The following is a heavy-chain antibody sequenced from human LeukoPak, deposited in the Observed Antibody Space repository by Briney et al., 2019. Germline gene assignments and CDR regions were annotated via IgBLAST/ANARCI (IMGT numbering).Heavy chain of an antibody. J-gene: IGHJ5*02. Sequence: SETLSLSCTVSGGSISSGGFYWGWIRQHPGKGLEWNVYHYYSVRTYYNPSFKSRATTSVKTSKNQFSLKLSSVTAAETAGYSWGIAPVYYDHSRGKGWFDTWGKGTLVTVSS. CDR1: GGSISSGGFY. D-gene: IGHD3-22*01. V-gene: IGHV4-31*03. CDR3: GIAPVYYDHSRGKGWFDT. CDR2: HYYSVRT.